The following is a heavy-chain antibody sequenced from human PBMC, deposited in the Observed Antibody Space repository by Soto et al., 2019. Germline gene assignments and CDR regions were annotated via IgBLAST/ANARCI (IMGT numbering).Heavy chain of an antibody. CDR1: GYTFTSYA. Sequence: QVQLVQSGAEVKKPGASVKVSCKASGYTFTSYAMHWVRQAPGQRLEWMGWINAGNGNTKYSQKFQGRVTITRDTSASTGYMEMSSLRSEAMALYSCASGYGGDFHCFDPWGQGTLVTVSS. J-gene: IGHJ5*02. V-gene: IGHV1-3*01. CDR3: ASGYGGDFHCFDP. CDR2: INAGNGNT. D-gene: IGHD2-21*02.